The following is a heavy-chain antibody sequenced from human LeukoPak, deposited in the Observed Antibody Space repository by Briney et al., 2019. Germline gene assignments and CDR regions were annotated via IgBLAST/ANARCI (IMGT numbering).Heavy chain of an antibody. CDR2: ISSSGSTI. V-gene: IGHV3-48*03. Sequence: PGGSLRLSCAASGFTFSSYEMNWVRQAPGKGLEWVSYISSSGSTIYYADSVKGRFTISRDNAKNSLYLQLSSLRVEDTALYYCARRRRGNTVPYYYYMDVWGKGTTVTVSS. J-gene: IGHJ6*03. CDR3: ARRRRGNTVPYYYYMDV. D-gene: IGHD1-7*01. CDR1: GFTFSSYE.